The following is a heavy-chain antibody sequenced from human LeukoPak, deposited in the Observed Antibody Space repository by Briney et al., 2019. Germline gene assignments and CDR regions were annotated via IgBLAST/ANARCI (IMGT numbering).Heavy chain of an antibody. J-gene: IGHJ4*02. CDR2: ITYDGYYK. CDR1: GFTFTNYG. V-gene: IGHV3-30*03. Sequence: GGSLRLSCAASGFTFTNYGMHWVRQVPGKGLEWVALITYDGYYKYYSDSVKGRFTISSDTSKNTLYLQMNSPRAEDTAVYYCARDLSPVVRASPMGYWGQGTPVTVSS. D-gene: IGHD3-10*01. CDR3: ARDLSPVVRASPMGY.